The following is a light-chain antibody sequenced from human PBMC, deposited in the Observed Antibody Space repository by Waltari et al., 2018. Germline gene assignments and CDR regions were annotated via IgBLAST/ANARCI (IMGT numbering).Light chain of an antibody. Sequence: EIVMTQSPATLSVSPGDRATLSCRASQSVSSNLAWYQQHPGQAPRLLIYVASTRATGVPARFSGSGSGTDFTLTISSLQSEDFAVYYCQQYNGWPRTFGQGTKVEI. J-gene: IGKJ1*01. CDR1: QSVSSN. V-gene: IGKV3-15*01. CDR3: QQYNGWPRT. CDR2: VAS.